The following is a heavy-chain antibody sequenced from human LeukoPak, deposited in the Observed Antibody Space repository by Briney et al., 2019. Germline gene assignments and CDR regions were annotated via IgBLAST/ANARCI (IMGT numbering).Heavy chain of an antibody. Sequence: SETLSLTCTVPGGSISSYYWSWIRQPPRKGLEWIGYIYYSGSTNYNPSLKSRATISVATSKTQFSLKLSSVTAADTAVYYCARAGEYYDSSGRLDIWGQGTMVTVSS. CDR1: GGSISSYY. V-gene: IGHV4-59*01. CDR3: ARAGEYYDSSGRLDI. D-gene: IGHD3-22*01. J-gene: IGHJ3*02. CDR2: IYYSGST.